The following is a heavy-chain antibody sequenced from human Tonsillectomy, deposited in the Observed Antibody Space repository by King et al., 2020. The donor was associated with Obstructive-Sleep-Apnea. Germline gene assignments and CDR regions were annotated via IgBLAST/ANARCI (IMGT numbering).Heavy chain of an antibody. CDR1: GYTFTSYD. J-gene: IGHJ4*02. D-gene: IGHD2-2*01. CDR2: MNPNGGNT. Sequence: VQLVQSGAEVKKPGASVNVSCKASGYTFTSYDITWVRQATGQGLEWMGWMNPNGGNTGYAQKFQGRVTMTRNNSISTAYMELSSLGYEDTAVYYCAIRRGAGSSDFWGQGTLVTVSS. V-gene: IGHV1-8*01. CDR3: AIRRGAGSSDF.